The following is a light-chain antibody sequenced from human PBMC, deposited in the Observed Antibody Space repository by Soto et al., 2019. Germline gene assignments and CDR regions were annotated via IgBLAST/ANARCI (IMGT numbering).Light chain of an antibody. Sequence: QSALTQPASVSGSPGQSITISCTGTSSDVGTYNLVSWYQQEPGKAPKLMIFEGSKRPSGVSNRFSGSKSGNTASLTISGLQAEDEADYYCCSYAGSSTLVFGTVTKLTVL. CDR2: EGS. J-gene: IGLJ1*01. CDR3: CSYAGSSTLV. CDR1: SSDVGTYNL. V-gene: IGLV2-23*03.